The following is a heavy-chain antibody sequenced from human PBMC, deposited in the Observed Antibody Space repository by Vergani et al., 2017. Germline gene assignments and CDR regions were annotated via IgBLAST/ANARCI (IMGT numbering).Heavy chain of an antibody. CDR1: GFSFSGYW. Sequence: EVQLVESGGGLIHPGGSLRLSCEGSGFSFSGYWMHWVRQSPGKGLVWVSRIKSDGSITNYADSVKGRFTISRDNAKNTLYLEMNSLRGDVTAIYYCVRARCSGPCFMSNWFDSWGQGTLVTVSS. D-gene: IGHD5-12*01. V-gene: IGHV3-74*01. CDR2: IKSDGSIT. J-gene: IGHJ5*01. CDR3: VRARCSGPCFMSNWFDS.